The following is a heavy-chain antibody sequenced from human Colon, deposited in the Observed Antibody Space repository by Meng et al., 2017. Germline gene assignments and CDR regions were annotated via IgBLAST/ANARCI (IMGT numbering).Heavy chain of an antibody. CDR2: VYYTGNT. CDR1: GGSFSDYY. V-gene: IGHV4-34*11. Sequence: QVRLQQWGAGLLKPSETLSLTCAVYGGSFSDYYWRWIRQPPGKGLEWLGYVYYTGNTNYNPSLKNRVTISLDTSNNQFSLKLTSMTAADAAIYYCARVNGDFDEAWFDPWGQGTLVTVSS. J-gene: IGHJ5*02. D-gene: IGHD2-21*02. CDR3: ARVNGDFDEAWFDP.